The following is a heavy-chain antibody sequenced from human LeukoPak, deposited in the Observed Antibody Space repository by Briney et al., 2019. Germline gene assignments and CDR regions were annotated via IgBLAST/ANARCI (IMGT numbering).Heavy chain of an antibody. CDR2: IIPIFGTA. CDR1: GGTFSSYA. V-gene: IGHV1-69*06. Sequence: SVKVSCKASGGTFSSYAISWVRRAPGQGLEWMGGIIPIFGTANYAQKFQGRVTITADKSTSTAYMELSSLRSEDTAVYYCARCPEYYYYYMDVWGKGTTVTVSS. CDR3: ARCPEYYYYYMDV. D-gene: IGHD5/OR15-5a*01. J-gene: IGHJ6*03.